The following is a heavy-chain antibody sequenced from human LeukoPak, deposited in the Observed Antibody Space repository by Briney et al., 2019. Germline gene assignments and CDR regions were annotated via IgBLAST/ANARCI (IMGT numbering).Heavy chain of an antibody. J-gene: IGHJ4*02. CDR3: ASGLDY. D-gene: IGHD6-19*01. CDR2: IRYDGSNK. CDR1: GFSFSDYA. Sequence: GGSLRLSCAASGFSFSDYAIYWVRQTPGKGLEWVSFIRYDGSNKIYADSVKGRFTISRDNSYNTVYLQMNSLRAEDTAMYYCASGLDYWGQGTLVTVSS. V-gene: IGHV3-30*02.